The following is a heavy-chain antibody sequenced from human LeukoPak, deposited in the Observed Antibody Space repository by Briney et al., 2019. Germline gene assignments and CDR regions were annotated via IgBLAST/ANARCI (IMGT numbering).Heavy chain of an antibody. Sequence: PGGSLRLSSEASRLCFKRFEMNLVRQAPGKGLEWVSYISDSGGSISYADSVKGRFTASRDNAKNSMYLQRVRSDDTDMYDYFCVDGYSSGAHLDCWGQGALVIVSS. CDR3: FCVDGYSSGAHLDC. CDR2: ISDSGGSI. D-gene: IGHD5-18*01. CDR1: RLCFKRFE. V-gene: IGHV3-48*03. J-gene: IGHJ4*02.